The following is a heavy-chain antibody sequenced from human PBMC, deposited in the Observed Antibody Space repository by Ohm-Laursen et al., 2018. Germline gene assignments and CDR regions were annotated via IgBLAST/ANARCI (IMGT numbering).Heavy chain of an antibody. D-gene: IGHD3-3*01. Sequence: SLRLSCTASGFTFNAYAMTWVRQAPGRGLEWVSSISGDGDRANYADSVKGRLTISRDNSKNTLSLQMNSLRAEDTAIYYCAKQINRFLDWLTVDNLGQGTLVTVSS. CDR3: AKQINRFLDWLTVDN. CDR1: GFTFNAYA. CDR2: ISGDGDRA. J-gene: IGHJ4*02. V-gene: IGHV3-23*01.